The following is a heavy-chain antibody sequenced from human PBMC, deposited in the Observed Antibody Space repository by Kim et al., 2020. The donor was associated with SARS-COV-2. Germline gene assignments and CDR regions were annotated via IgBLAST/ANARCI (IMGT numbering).Heavy chain of an antibody. CDR2: ISSSSSYI. D-gene: IGHD1-26*01. J-gene: IGHJ6*02. CDR1: GFTFSSYS. CDR3: ARVFGGKVGATPPYGMDV. V-gene: IGHV3-21*01. Sequence: GGSLRLSCAASGFTFSSYSMNWVRQAPGKGLEWVSSISSSSSYIYYADSVKGRFTISRDNAKNSLYLQMNSLRAEDTAVYYCARVFGGKVGATPPYGMDVWGQGTTVTVSS.